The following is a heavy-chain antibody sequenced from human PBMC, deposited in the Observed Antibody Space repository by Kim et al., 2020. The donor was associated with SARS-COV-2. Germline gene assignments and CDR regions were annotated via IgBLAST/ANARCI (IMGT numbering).Heavy chain of an antibody. J-gene: IGHJ6*02. CDR1: GYTFTDYY. V-gene: IGHV1-2*04. CDR3: ARGRGYYGSGSYYTGYYYGLDA. CDR2: ISPFSGGT. Sequence: ASVKVSCKASGYTFTDYYIHWVRRTPGQGLEWMGWISPFSGGTNYAQKFRGWISMTSDTSISTAYMELSRLRADDTAVYFCARGRGYYGSGSYYTGYYYGLDAWGQGTTVSVS. D-gene: IGHD3-10*01.